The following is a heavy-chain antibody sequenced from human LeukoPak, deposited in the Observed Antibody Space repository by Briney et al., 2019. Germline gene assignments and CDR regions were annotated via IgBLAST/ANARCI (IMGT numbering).Heavy chain of an antibody. D-gene: IGHD2-15*01. CDR2: IRYDGSNK. CDR3: AKEAQTWWGAFDI. J-gene: IGHJ3*02. Sequence: PGGSLRLSCAASGFTFSSYGMHWVRQAPGKGLEWVAFIRYDGSNKYYADSVKGRFTISRDNSKNTLYLQMNSLRAEDTAVYYCAKEAQTWWGAFDIWGQGTMVTVSS. V-gene: IGHV3-30*02. CDR1: GFTFSSYG.